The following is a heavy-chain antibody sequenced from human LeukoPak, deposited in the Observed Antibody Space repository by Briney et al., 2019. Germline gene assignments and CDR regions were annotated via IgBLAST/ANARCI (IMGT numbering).Heavy chain of an antibody. CDR3: AKTGLWSMIVGNFDY. J-gene: IGHJ4*02. D-gene: IGHD3-22*01. Sequence: GGSLRLSCAASGFTFSSYAMSWVRQAPGKGLEWVSAISGSGGSTYYADSVKGRFTISRDNSKNTLYLQMNSLRAEDTAVYYCAKTGLWSMIVGNFDYWGQGTLVTVSS. CDR1: GFTFSSYA. CDR2: ISGSGGST. V-gene: IGHV3-23*01.